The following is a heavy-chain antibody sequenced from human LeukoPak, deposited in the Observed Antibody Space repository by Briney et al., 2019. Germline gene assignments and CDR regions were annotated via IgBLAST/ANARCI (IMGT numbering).Heavy chain of an antibody. CDR2: ISAYNGNT. V-gene: IGHV1-18*01. D-gene: IGHD2-15*01. CDR3: ARGPAVVVVAATARVYYYYGMDV. Sequence: GASVKVSCKASGYTFTSYGISGVRQAPGQGLEWMGWISAYNGNTNYAQKLQGRVTMTTDTSTSTAYMELRSLRSDDTAVYYCARGPAVVVVAATARVYYYYGMDVWGQGTTVTVSS. CDR1: GYTFTSYG. J-gene: IGHJ6*02.